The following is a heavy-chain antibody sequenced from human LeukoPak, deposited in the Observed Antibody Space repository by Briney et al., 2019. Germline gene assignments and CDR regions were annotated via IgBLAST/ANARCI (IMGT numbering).Heavy chain of an antibody. V-gene: IGHV1-46*01. CDR2: INPSGGST. D-gene: IGHD3-3*01. CDR1: GYTFTSYY. Sequence: ASVKVSCKASGYTFTSYYMHWVRQAPGRGLEWMGIINPSGGSTSYAQKFQGRVTMTRDTSTSTVYMELSSLRSEDTAVYYCARGHYDFWSGYYARNGDYFDYWGQGTLVTVSS. CDR3: ARGHYDFWSGYYARNGDYFDY. J-gene: IGHJ4*02.